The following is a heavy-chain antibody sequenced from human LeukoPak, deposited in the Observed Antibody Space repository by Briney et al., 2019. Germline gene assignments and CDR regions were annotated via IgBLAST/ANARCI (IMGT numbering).Heavy chain of an antibody. J-gene: IGHJ6*02. CDR3: ARGTRFLAMNYYYYGMDV. V-gene: IGHV4-30-2*01. D-gene: IGHD3-3*01. CDR1: GGSISSGGYS. Sequence: SETLSLTCAVSGGSISSGGYSWSWIRQPPGKGLEWIGYIYHSSSTYYNPSLKSRVTISVDRSKHQFSLKLSSVAAADTAVYYCARGTRFLAMNYYYYGMDVWGQGTTVTVCS. CDR2: IYHSSST.